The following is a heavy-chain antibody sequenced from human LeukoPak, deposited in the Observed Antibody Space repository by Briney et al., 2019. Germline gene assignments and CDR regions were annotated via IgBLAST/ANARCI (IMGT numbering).Heavy chain of an antibody. V-gene: IGHV1-18*04. CDR2: ISAYNGNT. J-gene: IGHJ5*02. Sequence: RGASVKVSCKASGYTFTSYYMHWVRQAPGQGLEWMGWISAYNGNTNYAQKLQGRVTMTTDTSTSTAYMELRSLRSDDTAVYYCARSRKEQQLVASWFDPWGQGTLVTVSS. D-gene: IGHD6-13*01. CDR3: ARSRKEQQLVASWFDP. CDR1: GYTFTSYY.